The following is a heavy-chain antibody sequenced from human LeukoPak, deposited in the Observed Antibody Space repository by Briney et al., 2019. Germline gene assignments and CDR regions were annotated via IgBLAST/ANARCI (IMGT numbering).Heavy chain of an antibody. D-gene: IGHD4-23*01. Sequence: PGGSLRLSCAASGFTFSSYAMNWVRQPPGKGLECVSSISISSSYIYYADSVKGRFTISRDNAKNSLYLQMNSLRAEDTAVYYCARDYGGNSFDYWGQGTLVTVSS. V-gene: IGHV3-21*01. CDR3: ARDYGGNSFDY. J-gene: IGHJ4*02. CDR2: ISISSSYI. CDR1: GFTFSSYA.